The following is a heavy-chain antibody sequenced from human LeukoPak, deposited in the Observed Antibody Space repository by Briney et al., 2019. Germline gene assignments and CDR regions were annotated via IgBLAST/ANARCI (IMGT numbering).Heavy chain of an antibody. Sequence: GGSLRLSCAASGFTFSSYGMSWVRQAPGKGLEWVSAISGSGGSTYYADSVEGRFTISRDNSKNTLYLQMNSLRAEDTAVYYCAKDSSADYDYVWGSYRYGGGFDYWGQGTLVTVSS. D-gene: IGHD3-16*02. J-gene: IGHJ4*02. V-gene: IGHV3-23*01. CDR3: AKDSSADYDYVWGSYRYGGGFDY. CDR2: ISGSGGST. CDR1: GFTFSSYG.